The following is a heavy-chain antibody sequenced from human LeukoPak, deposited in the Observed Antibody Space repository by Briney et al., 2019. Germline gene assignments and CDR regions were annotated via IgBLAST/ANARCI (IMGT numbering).Heavy chain of an antibody. D-gene: IGHD2-15*01. CDR1: GGXISSYY. CDR2: ISYSGST. V-gene: IGHV4-59*01. Sequence: SETLSLTCTVSGGXISSYYCSWIRQPPGKGLEWIGCISYSGSTNYNPSLKSRVTISVDTSKNQFSLKLTSVTAADTAVFYCARGRIGGNYWGQGTLVTVSS. J-gene: IGHJ4*02. CDR3: ARGRIGGNY.